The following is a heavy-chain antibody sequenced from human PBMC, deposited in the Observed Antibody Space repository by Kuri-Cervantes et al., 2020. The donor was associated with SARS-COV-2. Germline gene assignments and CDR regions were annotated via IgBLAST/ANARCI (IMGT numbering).Heavy chain of an antibody. D-gene: IGHD2-2*01. J-gene: IGHJ4*02. Sequence: KVSCKGSGYTFTNYWIGWVRQMPGKGLEWMGIIYPGDSDTRYSPSFQGQVTISADKSISTAYLQWSSLKASDTAMYYCATGLVVPAAMRDYWGQGTLVTVSS. CDR2: IYPGDSDT. CDR1: GYTFTNYW. V-gene: IGHV5-51*01. CDR3: ATGLVVPAAMRDY.